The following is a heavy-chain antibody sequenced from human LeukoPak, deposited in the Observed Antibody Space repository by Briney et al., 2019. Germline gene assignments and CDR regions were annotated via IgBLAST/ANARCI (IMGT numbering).Heavy chain of an antibody. V-gene: IGHV3-30*04. Sequence: GESLRLSCAASGFTFSSYAMHWVRQAPGKGLEWVAVISYDGSNKYYADSVKGRFTISRDNSKNTLYLQMNSLRAEDTAVYYCARDSIPRALYYYDSSGYGWAFDIWGQGTMVTVSS. D-gene: IGHD3-22*01. CDR3: ARDSIPRALYYYDSSGYGWAFDI. J-gene: IGHJ3*02. CDR2: ISYDGSNK. CDR1: GFTFSSYA.